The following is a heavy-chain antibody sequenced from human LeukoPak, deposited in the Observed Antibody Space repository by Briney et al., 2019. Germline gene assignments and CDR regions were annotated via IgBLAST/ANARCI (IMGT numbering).Heavy chain of an antibody. CDR1: GLTVSSNY. CDR3: ARVGSGNTYGYADY. CDR2: FYNGINT. Sequence: GGSPRLSCAAAGLTVSSNYMTWVRQAPGKGLEWVSVFYNGINTYYADSVKGRFTTSRDNSKNTLYLQMNSLRVEDTAVYFCARVGSGNTYGYADYWGQGTLVTVPS. V-gene: IGHV3-66*01. D-gene: IGHD5-18*01. J-gene: IGHJ4*02.